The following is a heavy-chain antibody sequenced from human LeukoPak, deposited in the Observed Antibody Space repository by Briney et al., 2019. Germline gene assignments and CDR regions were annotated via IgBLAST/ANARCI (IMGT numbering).Heavy chain of an antibody. J-gene: IGHJ4*02. CDR2: ISYDGSNK. CDR3: ARDQQAIVVVPAALGY. V-gene: IGHV3-30-3*01. CDR1: GFTFSSYA. Sequence: GGSLRLSCAASGFTFSSYAMHWVRQAPGKGLEWVAVISYDGSNKYYADSVKGRFTISRDNPKNTLYLQMNSLRAEDTAVYYCARDQQAIVVVPAALGYWGQGTLVTVSS. D-gene: IGHD2-2*01.